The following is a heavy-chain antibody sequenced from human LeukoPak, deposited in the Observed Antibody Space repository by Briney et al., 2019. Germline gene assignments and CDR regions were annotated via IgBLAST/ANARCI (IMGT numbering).Heavy chain of an antibody. V-gene: IGHV1-2*02. J-gene: IGHJ6*03. Sequence: ASVKVSCKASGYTFTGYYMHWVRQAPGQGLEWMGWINPNSGVTNYAQKFQGRVTMTRDTSISTAYMELSRLRSDDTAVYYCARRDSSGYYYYYMDVWGKGTTVTVSS. CDR1: GYTFTGYY. CDR3: ARRDSSGYYYYYMDV. D-gene: IGHD3-22*01. CDR2: INPNSGVT.